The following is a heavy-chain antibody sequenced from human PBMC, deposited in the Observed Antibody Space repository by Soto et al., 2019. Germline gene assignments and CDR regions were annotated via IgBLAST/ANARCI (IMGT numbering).Heavy chain of an antibody. Sequence: GASVKVSCKASGYTFTSYAMHWVRQAPGQRLEWMGWINAGNGNTKYSQKFQGRVTITRDTSASTAYMELSSLRSEDTAVYYCARWGIVATINYYYYGMDVWGQGTTVTVSS. V-gene: IGHV1-3*01. D-gene: IGHD5-12*01. CDR3: ARWGIVATINYYYYGMDV. CDR2: INAGNGNT. J-gene: IGHJ6*02. CDR1: GYTFTSYA.